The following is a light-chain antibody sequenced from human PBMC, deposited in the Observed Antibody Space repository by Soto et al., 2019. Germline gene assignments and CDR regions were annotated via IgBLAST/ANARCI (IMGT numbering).Light chain of an antibody. CDR1: SGHSNYA. CDR2: LNSDGSH. CDR3: QTWGSGIVV. J-gene: IGLJ2*01. Sequence: SASASLGASVKLTCTLSSGHSNYAIAWHQQQSEKGPRYLMKLNSDGSHSKGDGIPDRFSGSSSGAERYLTISSLQSEDEADYYCQTWGSGIVVFGGGTKLTVL. V-gene: IGLV4-69*01.